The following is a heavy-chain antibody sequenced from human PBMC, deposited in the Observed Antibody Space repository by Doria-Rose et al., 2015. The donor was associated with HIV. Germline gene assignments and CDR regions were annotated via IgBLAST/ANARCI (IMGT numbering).Heavy chain of an antibody. J-gene: IGHJ4*02. V-gene: IGHV2-26*01. CDR2: IFSDDER. D-gene: IGHD6-13*01. CDR3: ARIKSSRWYHKYYFDF. CDR1: GVSLSSPGMG. Sequence: QESGPVLVKPTETLTLTCTVSGVSLSSPGMGVSWIRQPPGKALEWLANIFSDDERSYNTSMKSRLTSSSGTSKSQLVLTMTDMDPVDTATYYCARIKSSRWYHKYYFDFWGQGTLVIVSA.